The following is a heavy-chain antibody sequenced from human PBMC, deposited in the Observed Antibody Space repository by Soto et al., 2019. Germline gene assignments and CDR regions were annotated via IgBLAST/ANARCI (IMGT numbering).Heavy chain of an antibody. Sequence: EVQLLESGGGLVQPGGSLRLSCAASGFTFSSYAMSWVRQAPGKGLEWVSAISGSGGNTYYADSVKGRFTISRDNSKNTLYLQMNRLRAEDTAVFYCANRDTSMVTPSYYGMDVWGKGTPVTFSP. CDR2: ISGSGGNT. V-gene: IGHV3-23*01. CDR3: ANRDTSMVTPSYYGMDV. J-gene: IGHJ6*04. D-gene: IGHD5-18*01. CDR1: GFTFSSYA.